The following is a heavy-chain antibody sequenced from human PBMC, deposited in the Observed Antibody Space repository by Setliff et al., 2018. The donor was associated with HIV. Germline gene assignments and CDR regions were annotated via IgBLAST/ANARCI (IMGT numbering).Heavy chain of an antibody. CDR3: ASPPLGCGGDCSGY. D-gene: IGHD2-21*01. CDR2: IKQDGSEK. J-gene: IGHJ4*02. CDR1: GFTFSSYW. V-gene: IGHV3-7*01. Sequence: PGGSLRLSCAASGFTFSSYWMSWVRQAPGKGLEWVANIKQDGSEKYYVDSVKGRFTISRDNAKNSLYLQMNSLRAEDTAVYYCASPPLGCGGDCSGYWGQGTLVTVSS.